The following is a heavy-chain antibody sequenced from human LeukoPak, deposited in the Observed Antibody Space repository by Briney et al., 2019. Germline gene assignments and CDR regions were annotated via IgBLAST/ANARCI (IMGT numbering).Heavy chain of an antibody. J-gene: IGHJ4*02. CDR2: IKSKTDGGTT. CDR3: TTESASGLSY. CDR1: GFTFSNAW. Sequence: PGGSLRLSCAASGFTFSNAWMSWVRQAPGKGLEWAGRIKSKTDGGTTDYAAPVKGRFSISRDDSKNTLYLQMNSLKTEDTAVYYCTTESASGLSYWGQGTLVTVSS. D-gene: IGHD3-22*01. V-gene: IGHV3-15*01.